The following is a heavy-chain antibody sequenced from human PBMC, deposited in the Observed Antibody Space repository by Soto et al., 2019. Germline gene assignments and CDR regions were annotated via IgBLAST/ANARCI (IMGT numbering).Heavy chain of an antibody. J-gene: IGHJ4*02. CDR3: AKTGVPYDFWSGYSY. CDR1: GFTFSSYA. Sequence: EVQLLESGGALVQPGGSLRLSCAASGFTFSSYAMSWVRQAPGKGLEWVSAISGSGGSTYNADSVKGRFTISRDNSKNTLDLQMNSLRAEDTAVYYCAKTGVPYDFWSGYSYWGQGTLVTVSS. CDR2: ISGSGGST. D-gene: IGHD3-3*01. V-gene: IGHV3-23*01.